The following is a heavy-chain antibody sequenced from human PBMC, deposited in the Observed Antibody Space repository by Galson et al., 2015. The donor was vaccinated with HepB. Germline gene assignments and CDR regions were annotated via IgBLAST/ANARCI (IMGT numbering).Heavy chain of an antibody. CDR3: AVMPVTTGRNYYYYYGMDV. CDR2: ISGSGSTI. D-gene: IGHD4-17*01. CDR1: GFTFTTYA. V-gene: IGHV3-23*01. Sequence: SLRLSCAASGFTFTTYAMTWVRQAPGKGLEWVSAISGSGSTIYYADSVKGRFTISRDNAKNSLYLQMNSLRAEDTAVYYCAVMPVTTGRNYYYYYGMDVWGQGTTVTVSS. J-gene: IGHJ6*02.